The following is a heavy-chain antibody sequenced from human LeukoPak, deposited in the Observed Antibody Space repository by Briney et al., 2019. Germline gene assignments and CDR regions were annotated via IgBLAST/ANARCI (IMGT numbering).Heavy chain of an antibody. CDR3: ARAVSCTNGACSHDAFHI. D-gene: IGHD2-8*01. CDR1: GFTFSSYA. J-gene: IGHJ3*02. Sequence: GGSLRLSCAASGFTFSSYAMSWVRQAPGKGLEWVSAISGSGGSTYYADSVKGRFTISRDNSKNTLYLQMNSLRAEDTAVYYCARAVSCTNGACSHDAFHIWGLGTMVTVSS. V-gene: IGHV3-23*01. CDR2: ISGSGGST.